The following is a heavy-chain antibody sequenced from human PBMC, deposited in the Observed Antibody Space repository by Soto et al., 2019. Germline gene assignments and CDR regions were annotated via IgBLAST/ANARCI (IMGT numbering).Heavy chain of an antibody. D-gene: IGHD2-21*02. CDR2: IYWDDDK. J-gene: IGHJ4*02. CDR1: GFSLSTSGVG. CDR3: AHRQVYCGGDCYSFDY. V-gene: IGHV2-5*02. Sequence: QITLKESGPTLVKPTQTLTLTCTFSGFSLSTSGVGVGWIRQPPGKALEWLALIYWDDDKRYSPSLKSRLTITKDTSKNQVVLTMTNMDPVDTATYYCAHRQVYCGGDCYSFDYWGQGTLVTVSS.